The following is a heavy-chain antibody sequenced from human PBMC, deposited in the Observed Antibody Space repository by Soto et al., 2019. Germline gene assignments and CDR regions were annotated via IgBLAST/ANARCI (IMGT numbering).Heavy chain of an antibody. CDR1: GFSFDDYA. CDR3: ASYGGATGKPFDY. V-gene: IGHV3-9*01. D-gene: IGHD1-26*01. CDR2: ISWNSGSI. Sequence: EVQLVESGGGLVQPGRSLTLSCAASGFSFDDYAMHWVRQAPGKGLEWVSGISWNSGSIGYADSVKGRFTISRDNAKNSLYLQMRRLRAEDTALYYCASYGGATGKPFDYWGQGTLVTVSS. J-gene: IGHJ4*02.